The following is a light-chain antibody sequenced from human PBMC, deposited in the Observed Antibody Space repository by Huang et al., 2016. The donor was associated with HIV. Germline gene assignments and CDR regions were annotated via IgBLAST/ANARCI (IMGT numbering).Light chain of an antibody. V-gene: IGKV1-39*01. Sequence: DIQLTQSPSSLSASVGDGITITCRASENIVYSLSWFRQRPGHAPKALIYAASRLHTGVPSKLSATGSGTNFTLSIDGLGPEDFATYYCQQSRSLPRTYGGGTKVDI. J-gene: IGKJ4*01. CDR2: AAS. CDR3: QQSRSLPRT. CDR1: ENIVYS.